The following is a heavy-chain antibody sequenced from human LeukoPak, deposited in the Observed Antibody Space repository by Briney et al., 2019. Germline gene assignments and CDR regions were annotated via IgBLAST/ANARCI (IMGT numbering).Heavy chain of an antibody. Sequence: PSETLSLTCIVSGGSISSSSYYWGWIRQPPGKGLEWIGTFYYGGSTYYNPSLKSRVTISVDTSKNQFSLKLSSVTAADTAVYYCARVNRRPYDYVWGRPFDYWGQGTLVTVSS. CDR3: ARVNRRPYDYVWGRPFDY. CDR1: GGSISSSSYY. J-gene: IGHJ4*02. V-gene: IGHV4-39*07. D-gene: IGHD3-16*01. CDR2: FYYGGST.